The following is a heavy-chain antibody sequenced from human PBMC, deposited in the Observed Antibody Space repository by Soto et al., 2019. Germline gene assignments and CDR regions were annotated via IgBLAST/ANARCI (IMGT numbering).Heavy chain of an antibody. D-gene: IGHD3-9*01. Sequence: GGSLRLSCAASGFTFSSYAMSWVRQAPGKGLEWVSAISGSGGSTYYADSVKGRFTISRDNSKNTLYLQMNSLRAEDTAVYYCAKARYFDRHRRESPLYFDYWGQGTLVTVSS. J-gene: IGHJ4*02. V-gene: IGHV3-23*01. CDR2: ISGSGGST. CDR3: AKARYFDRHRRESPLYFDY. CDR1: GFTFSSYA.